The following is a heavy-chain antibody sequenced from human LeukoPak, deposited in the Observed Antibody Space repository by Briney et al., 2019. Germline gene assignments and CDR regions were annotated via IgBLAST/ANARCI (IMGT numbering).Heavy chain of an antibody. CDR2: ISYDGSNK. J-gene: IGHJ5*02. CDR1: GFTFSSYG. Sequence: GRSLRLSCAASGFTFSSYGMHWVRQAPGKGLEWVAVISYDGSNKYYADSVKGRFTISRDNSKSTLYLQMNSLRAEDTAVYYCAKEVGGGYYYGSGSRNWFDPWGQGTLVTVSS. V-gene: IGHV3-30*18. CDR3: AKEVGGGYYYGSGSRNWFDP. D-gene: IGHD3-10*01.